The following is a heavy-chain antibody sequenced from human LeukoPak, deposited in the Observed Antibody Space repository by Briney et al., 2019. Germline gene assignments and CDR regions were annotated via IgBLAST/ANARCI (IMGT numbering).Heavy chain of an antibody. CDR2: ISNDGSNK. J-gene: IGHJ3*02. CDR1: GFTFSSYG. Sequence: PGGSLRLSCVASGFTFSSYGMHWVRQAPGKGLEWVAVISNDGSNKYYADSVKGQFTISRDNSKNTLYLQMNSLRAEDTAVYYCAKGRGAFDIWGQGTMVTVSS. V-gene: IGHV3-30*18. D-gene: IGHD3-10*01. CDR3: AKGRGAFDI.